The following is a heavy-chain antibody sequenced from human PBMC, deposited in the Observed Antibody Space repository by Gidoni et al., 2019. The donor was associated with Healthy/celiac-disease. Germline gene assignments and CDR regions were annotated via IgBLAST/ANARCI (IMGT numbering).Heavy chain of an antibody. CDR3: ARHFFYGDYVFDY. CDR1: GGSISSSSYS. Sequence: QLQLQESGPGLVKPSETLSPTCTVAGGSISSSSYSWGWIRQPPGKGLEWIGSIYYSGSTYYNPSLKSRVTISVDTSKNQFSLKLSSVTAADTAVYYCARHFFYGDYVFDYWGQGTLVTVSS. V-gene: IGHV4-39*01. D-gene: IGHD4-17*01. J-gene: IGHJ4*02. CDR2: IYYSGST.